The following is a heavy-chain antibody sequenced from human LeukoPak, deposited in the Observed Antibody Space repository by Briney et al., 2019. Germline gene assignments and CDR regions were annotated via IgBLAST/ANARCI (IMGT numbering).Heavy chain of an antibody. CDR1: GFTFSNAW. CDR3: STRAGWEFLTEF. J-gene: IGHJ4*02. Sequence: GGSLRLSCAASGFTFSNAWMSWVRQAPGKGPEWVGRIKNKVNGGTTDYAAPVKGRFTISRDDSKSTLYLQMDSLKPEDTAVYYCSTRAGWEFLTEFWGQGTLVTVSS. CDR2: IKNKVNGGTT. V-gene: IGHV3-15*01. D-gene: IGHD3-10*01.